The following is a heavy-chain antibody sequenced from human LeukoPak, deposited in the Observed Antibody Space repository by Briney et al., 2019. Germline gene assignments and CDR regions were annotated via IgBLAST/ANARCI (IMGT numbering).Heavy chain of an antibody. Sequence: GSLRLSCAASGFIFSSYNMNWVRQAPGKGLEWVSSISSRSRDVYYADSVKGRFTISRDNAKNSLYLQMDSLRAEDTAVYYCAGDKYGDYAFDYWGQGTLVTVSS. J-gene: IGHJ4*02. D-gene: IGHD4-17*01. V-gene: IGHV3-21*01. CDR1: GFIFSSYN. CDR3: AGDKYGDYAFDY. CDR2: ISSRSRDV.